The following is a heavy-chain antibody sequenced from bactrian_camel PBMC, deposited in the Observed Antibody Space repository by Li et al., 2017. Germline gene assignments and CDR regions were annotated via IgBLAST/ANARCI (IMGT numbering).Heavy chain of an antibody. CDR1: GFTFSSYG. V-gene: IGHV3S28*01. Sequence: CAASGFTFSSYGMSWFRQAPGKGLEWVAGINSRTDGTTVYAESVKGRFTISRDNAKNMLYLQMNSLKPEGTAMYYCAADSSGWWFLQPYWGQGTQVTVS. J-gene: IGHJ4*01. CDR3: AADSSGWWFLQPY. D-gene: IGHD2*01. CDR2: INSRTDGTT.